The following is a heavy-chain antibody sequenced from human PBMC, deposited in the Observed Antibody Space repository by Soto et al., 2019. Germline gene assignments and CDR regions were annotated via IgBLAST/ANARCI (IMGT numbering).Heavy chain of an antibody. J-gene: IGHJ6*03. Sequence: VKVSCKASGYTFTSYGISWVRQAPGQGLEWMGWISAYNGNTNYAQKLQGRVTMTTDTSTSTAYMELRSLRSDDTAVYYCARFQVEVVIGPNMDVWGKGTTVTVSS. CDR2: ISAYNGNT. D-gene: IGHD3-22*01. CDR1: GYTFTSYG. V-gene: IGHV1-18*01. CDR3: ARFQVEVVIGPNMDV.